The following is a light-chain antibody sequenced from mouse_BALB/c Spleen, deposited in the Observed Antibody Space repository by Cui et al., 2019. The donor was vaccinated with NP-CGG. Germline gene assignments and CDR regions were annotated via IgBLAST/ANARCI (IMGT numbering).Light chain of an antibody. CDR3: ALWYSNHWV. Sequence: AVVTQEFALTTSLGETVTLTCRSSTGAVTTSNYANWVQEKSDHLFTGLIGGTNNRAPGVPARFSGSLIGDKAAFTITGAQTEDEAIYFCALWYSNHWVFGGGTKLTVL. V-gene: IGLV1*01. J-gene: IGLJ1*01. CDR1: TGAVTTSNY. CDR2: GTN.